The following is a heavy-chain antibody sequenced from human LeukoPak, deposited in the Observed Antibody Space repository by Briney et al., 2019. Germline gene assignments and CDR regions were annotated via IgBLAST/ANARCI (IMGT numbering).Heavy chain of an antibody. Sequence: GGSLRLSCAASGFTFSSYAMSWVRQAPGKGLEWVSGISGSATSTNYADSVEGRFTISRDNSKNEAYLQMNSLRVEDTAVYYCAKDQGRGYGSGSFSSDYWGQGTLVTVSS. CDR3: AKDQGRGYGSGSFSSDY. CDR2: ISGSATST. J-gene: IGHJ4*02. V-gene: IGHV3-23*01. CDR1: GFTFSSYA. D-gene: IGHD3-10*01.